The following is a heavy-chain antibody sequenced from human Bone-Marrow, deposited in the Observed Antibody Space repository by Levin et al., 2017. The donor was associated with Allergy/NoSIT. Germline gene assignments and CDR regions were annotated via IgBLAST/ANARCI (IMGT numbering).Heavy chain of an antibody. CDR1: GFTFNNYA. CDR3: AKIIVAGGLGY. CDR2: ISGSGRNT. V-gene: IGHV3-23*01. J-gene: IGHJ4*02. D-gene: IGHD6-13*01. Sequence: GGSLRISCAASGFTFNNYAMSWVRQGPGKGLEWVSSISGSGRNTYHADSVKGRFTISRDNSKNTLYLQMNSLRAEDTAEYYCAKIIVAGGLGYWGQGILVTVSS.